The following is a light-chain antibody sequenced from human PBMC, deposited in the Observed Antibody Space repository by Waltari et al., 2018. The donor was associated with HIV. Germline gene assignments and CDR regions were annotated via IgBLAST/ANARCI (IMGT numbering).Light chain of an antibody. CDR3: QTWDSSTVV. Sequence: SSELTQPPSVSVSPGQTASITCSGDKLGNNYACWYQQKPGQSPVLVIYQNNKRPSEVPERFSGSNSGNTATLTISGTQAMDEADYYCQTWDSSTVVFGGGTKLTVL. CDR1: KLGNNY. J-gene: IGLJ2*01. CDR2: QNN. V-gene: IGLV3-1*01.